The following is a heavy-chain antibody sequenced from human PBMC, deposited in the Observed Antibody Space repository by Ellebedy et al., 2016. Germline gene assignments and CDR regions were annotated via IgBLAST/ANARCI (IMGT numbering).Heavy chain of an antibody. Sequence: SVKVSXXASGGTFSSYAISWVRQAPGQGLEWMGGIIPIFGTANYAQKFQGRVTITADESTSTAYMELSSLRSEDTAVYYCARSLGRGSYDPNSYYYYYMDVWGKGTTVTVSS. V-gene: IGHV1-69*13. CDR2: IIPIFGTA. CDR3: ARSLGRGSYDPNSYYYYYMDV. CDR1: GGTFSSYA. D-gene: IGHD1-26*01. J-gene: IGHJ6*03.